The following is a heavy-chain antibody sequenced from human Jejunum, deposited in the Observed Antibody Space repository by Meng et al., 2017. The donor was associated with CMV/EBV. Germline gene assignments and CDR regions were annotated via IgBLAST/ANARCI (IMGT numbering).Heavy chain of an antibody. CDR3: AKASTYGYESSAY. CDR2: IYYSGST. V-gene: IGHV4-59*01. D-gene: IGHD4-17*01. CDR1: GGSISSYS. Sequence: VSGGSISSYSWSWIRQPPGKGLEWIGYIYYSGSTKYNPSLKSRVTMSVETTKNRFSLHLSSVTAADTAVYYCAKASTYGYESSAYWGQGTLVTVSS. J-gene: IGHJ4*02.